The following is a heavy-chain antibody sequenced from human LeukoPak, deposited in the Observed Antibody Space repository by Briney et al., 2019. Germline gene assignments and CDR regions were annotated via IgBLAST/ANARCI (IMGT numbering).Heavy chain of an antibody. CDR3: ARENVLAVAGKNYYYGMDV. CDR1: GFTLSNSA. D-gene: IGHD6-19*01. V-gene: IGHV3-23*01. Sequence: GGSLRLSCAASGFTLSNSAVSWVRQAPGEGLEWVSGFSGPGKTYYADSVKGRFTISRDTSKSTLYLQINSLRAGDTAVYYCARENVLAVAGKNYYYGMDVWGPGTTVTVSS. CDR2: FSGPGKT. J-gene: IGHJ6*01.